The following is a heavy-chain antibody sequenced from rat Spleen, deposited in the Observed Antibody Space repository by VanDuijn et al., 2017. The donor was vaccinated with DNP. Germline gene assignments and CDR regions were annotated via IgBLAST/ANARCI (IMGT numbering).Heavy chain of an antibody. CDR3: ARRGYGGRGFFDY. CDR2: ISYNGGTT. V-gene: IGHV5-20*01. J-gene: IGHJ2*01. Sequence: EVQLVETGGGSVQPGRSLKLSCAASGFTFSDYYMAWVRQAPAKGLEWVAYISYNGGTTYYGDSVKGRLTISRDNAKSTLNLQMDSLRSEDTSTYYCARRGYGGRGFFDYWGQGVMVTVSS. CDR1: GFTFSDYY. D-gene: IGHD1-11*01.